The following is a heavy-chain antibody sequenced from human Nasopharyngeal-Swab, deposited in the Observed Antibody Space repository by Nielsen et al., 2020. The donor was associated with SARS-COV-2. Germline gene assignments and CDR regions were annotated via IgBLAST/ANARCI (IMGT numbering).Heavy chain of an antibody. V-gene: IGHV1-2*06. Sequence: ASVKVSCKASGYTFTGYYMHWVGQAPGQGREWMGRINPNSGGTNYAQKFQGRVTMTRDTSISTAYMELSRLRSDDTAVYYCARDPTSVAGTGDYYYGMDVWGQGTTVTVSS. D-gene: IGHD6-19*01. J-gene: IGHJ6*02. CDR3: ARDPTSVAGTGDYYYGMDV. CDR1: GYTFTGYY. CDR2: INPNSGGT.